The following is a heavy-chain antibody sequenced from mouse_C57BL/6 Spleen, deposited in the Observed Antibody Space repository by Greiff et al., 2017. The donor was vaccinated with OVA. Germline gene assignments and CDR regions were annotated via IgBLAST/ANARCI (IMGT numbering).Heavy chain of an antibody. CDR1: GYSFTGYY. J-gene: IGHJ3*01. Sequence: EVKLMESGPELVKPGASVKISCKASGYSFTGYYMNWVKQSPEKSLEWIGEINPSTGGTTYNQKFKAKATLTVDKSSSTAYMQLKSLTSEDSAVYYCARSGTGFAYWGQGSLVTVSA. CDR2: INPSTGGT. CDR3: ARSGTGFAY. D-gene: IGHD4-1*01. V-gene: IGHV1-42*01.